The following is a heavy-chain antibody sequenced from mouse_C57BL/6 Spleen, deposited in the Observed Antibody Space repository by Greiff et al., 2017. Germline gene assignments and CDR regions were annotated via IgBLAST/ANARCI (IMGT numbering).Heavy chain of an antibody. Sequence: EVQGVESGGGLVKPGGSLKLSCAASGFTFSSYTMSWVRQTPEKRLEWVATISGGGGNTYYPDSVKGRFTISRDTAKNTQYLQMSSLRSEDTALYYCARQGYCGNYYGYFDVWGTGTTVTVSA. J-gene: IGHJ1*03. CDR3: ARQGYCGNYYGYFDV. V-gene: IGHV5-9*01. D-gene: IGHD2-1*01. CDR1: GFTFSSYT. CDR2: ISGGGGNT.